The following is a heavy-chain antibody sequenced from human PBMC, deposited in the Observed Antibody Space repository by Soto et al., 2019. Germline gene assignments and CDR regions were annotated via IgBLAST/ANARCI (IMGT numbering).Heavy chain of an antibody. Sequence: SETLSLTCTVSGGSIRSSSSYWGWVRQPPGKGLEWVGSIYYLGNTYYNPSLGSRATISVDTSKNQFSLNLRSVTAADTAVFYCAGLYPYESSGYLNFWGQGTLVTVSS. CDR2: IYYLGNT. CDR1: GGSIRSSSSY. V-gene: IGHV4-39*01. CDR3: AGLYPYESSGYLNF. J-gene: IGHJ4*02. D-gene: IGHD3-22*01.